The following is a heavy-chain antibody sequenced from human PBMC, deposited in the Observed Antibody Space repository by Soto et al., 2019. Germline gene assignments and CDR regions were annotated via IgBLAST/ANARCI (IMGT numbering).Heavy chain of an antibody. CDR1: GFTFSSYA. J-gene: IGHJ4*02. CDR2: ISGSGGST. CDR3: AKGALYDYIWGSYRSHGYFDY. V-gene: IGHV3-23*01. Sequence: EVQLLESGGGLVQPGGSLRLSCAASGFTFSSYAMSWVRQAPGKGLEWVSAISGSGGSTYYANSVKGRFTISRDNSKNTLYLQMNSLRAEDTAVYYCAKGALYDYIWGSYRSHGYFDYWGQGTLVTVSS. D-gene: IGHD3-16*02.